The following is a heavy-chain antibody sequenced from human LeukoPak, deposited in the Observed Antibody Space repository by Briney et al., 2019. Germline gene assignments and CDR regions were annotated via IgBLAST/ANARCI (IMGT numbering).Heavy chain of an antibody. V-gene: IGHV1-69-2*01. CDR1: GYTFTDYY. CDR2: VDPEDGET. J-gene: IGHJ4*02. Sequence: GASVKISCKVSGYTFTDYYMHWVQQAPGKGLEWMELVDPEDGETIYAEKFQGRVTITADTSTDTSSMELSSLRSEDTAVYYCATPTVGAIKEDLFDYWGQGTLVTVSS. D-gene: IGHD1-26*01. CDR3: ATPTVGAIKEDLFDY.